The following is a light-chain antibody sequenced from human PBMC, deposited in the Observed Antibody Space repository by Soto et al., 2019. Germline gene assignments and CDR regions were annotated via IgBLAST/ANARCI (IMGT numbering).Light chain of an antibody. J-gene: IGKJ4*01. V-gene: IGKV4-1*01. CDR3: QQYYSTLT. CDR1: QSVLYSSNNKNY. Sequence: DIVMTQSPDFLAVSLGERATINCKSSQSVLYSSNNKNYLAWYQQKPGQPPKLLIYWASTRESGVPDRFSGSGSGTDFTLTISSLQAEDVAVYYCQQYYSTLTFGGGTKV. CDR2: WAS.